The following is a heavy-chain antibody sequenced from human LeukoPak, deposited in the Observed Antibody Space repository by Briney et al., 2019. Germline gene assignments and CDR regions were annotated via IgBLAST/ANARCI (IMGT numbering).Heavy chain of an antibody. Sequence: SETLSLTCTVSGGSISSGGYYWSWIRQHPGKGLEWIGYIYYSGSTYYNPSLKSRVTISVDTSKSQFSLKLSSVTAADTAVYYCARGRDGYNSFHMDVWGQGTTVTVSS. CDR3: ARGRDGYNSFHMDV. D-gene: IGHD5-24*01. CDR1: GGSISSGGYY. J-gene: IGHJ6*02. CDR2: IYYSGST. V-gene: IGHV4-31*03.